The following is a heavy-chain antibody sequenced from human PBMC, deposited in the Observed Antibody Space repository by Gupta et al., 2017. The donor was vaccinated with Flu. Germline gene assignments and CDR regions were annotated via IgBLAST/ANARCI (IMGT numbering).Heavy chain of an antibody. J-gene: IGHJ4*02. D-gene: IGHD6-6*01. CDR1: GGSFSGYY. CDR2: INHSGST. Sequence: QVQLQQWGAGLLKPSETLSLTCAVYGGSFSGYYWSWIRQPPGKGLEWMGEINHSGSTNYNPSLKSRVTISVDTSKNQFSLKLSSVTAADTAVYYCASQSIAAAPYYFDYWGQGTLVTVSS. V-gene: IGHV4-34*01. CDR3: ASQSIAAAPYYFDY.